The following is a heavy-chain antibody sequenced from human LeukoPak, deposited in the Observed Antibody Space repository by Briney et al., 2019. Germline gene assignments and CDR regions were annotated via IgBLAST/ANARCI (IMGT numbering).Heavy chain of an antibody. CDR1: GFSFGSYW. Sequence: GGSLRLSCVASGFSFGSYWMTWVRQAPGKGLEWVAIIKQDGGDKYYVDSVKGRFTISRDNAKNSAYLQMNSLRAEDTAVYYCASLLFYFDYWGQGTLVTVSS. V-gene: IGHV3-7*05. D-gene: IGHD2/OR15-2a*01. CDR3: ASLLFYFDY. J-gene: IGHJ4*02. CDR2: IKQDGGDK.